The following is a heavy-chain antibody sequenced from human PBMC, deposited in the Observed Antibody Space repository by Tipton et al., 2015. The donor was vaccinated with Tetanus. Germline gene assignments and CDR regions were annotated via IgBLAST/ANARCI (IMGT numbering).Heavy chain of an antibody. J-gene: IGHJ3*02. CDR2: IYYSGST. CDR1: GASISTYY. D-gene: IGHD2-15*01. Sequence: GLVKPSETLSLTCTVSGASISTYYWSWIRQPPGKGLEWIGYIYYSGSTNYNPSLKSRVTISVDTPKNQFSLKLSSVTAAGTAVYYCARDRTICSGGSCYGIPGAFDIWGQGTMVTVSS. V-gene: IGHV4-59*01. CDR3: ARDRTICSGGSCYGIPGAFDI.